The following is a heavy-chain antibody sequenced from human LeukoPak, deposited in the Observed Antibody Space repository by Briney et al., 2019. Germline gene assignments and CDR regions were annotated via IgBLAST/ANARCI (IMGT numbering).Heavy chain of an antibody. D-gene: IGHD3-3*01. CDR2: IYTSGST. CDR1: GDSISSGSYY. Sequence: SETLSLTCTVSGDSISSGSYYWSWIRQPAGKGLEWIGRIYTSGSTNYNPSLKSRVTISVDTSKNQFSLKLSSVTAADTAVYYCASVDYDFWSGYDAFDIWGQGTMVTVSS. J-gene: IGHJ3*02. V-gene: IGHV4-61*02. CDR3: ASVDYDFWSGYDAFDI.